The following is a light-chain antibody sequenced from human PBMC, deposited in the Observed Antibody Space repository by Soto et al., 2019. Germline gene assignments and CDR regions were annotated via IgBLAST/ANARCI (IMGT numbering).Light chain of an antibody. CDR1: QSLLYRSNNKNY. CDR2: WAS. Sequence: DIVLTQSPDSLAVSLGERATINCKSSQSLLYRSNNKNYLAWYQQKPGQPLKLLISWASTRESGVPDRFSGSGSGADFTITISRLQAEDVAVYYCQHYYSAPRTFGQGTKVEIK. V-gene: IGKV4-1*01. CDR3: QHYYSAPRT. J-gene: IGKJ1*01.